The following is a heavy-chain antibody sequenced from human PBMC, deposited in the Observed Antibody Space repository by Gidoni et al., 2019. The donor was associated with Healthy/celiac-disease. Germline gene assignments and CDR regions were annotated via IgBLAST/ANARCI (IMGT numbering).Heavy chain of an antibody. CDR3: ARGGGSYLPNSDY. J-gene: IGHJ4*02. Sequence: EVQLVESGGGLIQPGGSLRLSCAASGFTVSSNYMSWVRQAPGKGLEGVSVIYSGGSTYYADSVKGRFTISRDNSKNTLYLQMNSLRAEDTAVYYCARGGGSYLPNSDYWGQGTLVTVSS. CDR1: GFTVSSNY. D-gene: IGHD1-26*01. CDR2: IYSGGST. V-gene: IGHV3-53*01.